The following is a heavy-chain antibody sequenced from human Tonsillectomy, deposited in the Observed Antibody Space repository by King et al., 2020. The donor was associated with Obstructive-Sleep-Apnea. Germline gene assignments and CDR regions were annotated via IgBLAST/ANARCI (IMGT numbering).Heavy chain of an antibody. V-gene: IGHV3-20*01. Sequence: QLVQSGGGVVRPGGSLRLSCAASGFTFDDYGMTWVRQAPGKGLEWVSGINWNGGSTGYADSVKGRFTISRDNAKNSLYLQMNSLRAEDTALYHCARGGSSGWSGAFDIWGQGTMVTVSS. CDR1: GFTFDDYG. J-gene: IGHJ3*02. CDR3: ARGGSSGWSGAFDI. CDR2: INWNGGST. D-gene: IGHD6-19*01.